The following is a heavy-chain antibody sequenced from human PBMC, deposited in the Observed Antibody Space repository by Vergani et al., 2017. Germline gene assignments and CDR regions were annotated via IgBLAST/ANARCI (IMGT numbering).Heavy chain of an antibody. CDR3: VKDNDYDADGPFDL. CDR2: IDRNYGVK. Sequence: VEAGGGLVQPGGSLRLSCTASGFTFQAFAFHWFRQVSGRGLEWVSGIDRNYGVKNGNSFEGRFSISRDNAKKAVFLQMNNLGHEDTALYFCVKDNDYDADGPFDLWGRGTLVTVSS. V-gene: IGHV3-9*01. J-gene: IGHJ2*01. CDR1: GFTFQAFA. D-gene: IGHD3-16*01.